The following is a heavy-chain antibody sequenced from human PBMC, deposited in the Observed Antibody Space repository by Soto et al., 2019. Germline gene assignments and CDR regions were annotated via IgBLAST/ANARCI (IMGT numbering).Heavy chain of an antibody. D-gene: IGHD2-15*01. V-gene: IGHV4-30-2*01. CDR1: DGSISSDGYS. Sequence: SETLSLTCTVSDGSISSDGYSWTWIRQPPGKALEWFGYIYHSGITYYNPSLQSRVTISLDSSKNQFSLKLSSVAAADAAVYYCARAKRYCSGGTCYYYYYGLDVWGQGTTVTVSS. CDR3: ARAKRYCSGGTCYYYYYGLDV. CDR2: IYHSGIT. J-gene: IGHJ6*02.